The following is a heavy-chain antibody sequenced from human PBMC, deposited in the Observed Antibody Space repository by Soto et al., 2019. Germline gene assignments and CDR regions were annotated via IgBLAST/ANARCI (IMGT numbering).Heavy chain of an antibody. CDR2: INPKSGGT. CDR3: ARGDSTDCSNGVCSFFYNHDMDV. Sequence: SVKVSFKASGYGVTDYHIDWVRQAPGQGLEWLGRINPKSGGTSTAQKFQGWVTMTTDTSISTASMELTRLTSDDTAIYYCARGDSTDCSNGVCSFFYNHDMDVWGQGTTVTVSS. V-gene: IGHV1-2*04. CDR1: GYGVTDYH. D-gene: IGHD2-8*01. J-gene: IGHJ6*02.